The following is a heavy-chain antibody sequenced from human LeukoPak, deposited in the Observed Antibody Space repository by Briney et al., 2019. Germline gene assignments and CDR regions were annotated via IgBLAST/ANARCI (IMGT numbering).Heavy chain of an antibody. CDR2: ISGSGGST. J-gene: IGHJ4*02. D-gene: IGHD6-19*01. CDR3: AKHGSIAVAGTDY. Sequence: GGSLRLSCAASGFTFSSYAMSWVRQAPGKGLEWVSAISGSGGSTYYADSVKGRFTISRDSSKNTLYLQMNSLRAEDTAVYYCAKHGSIAVAGTDYWGQGTLVTVSS. CDR1: GFTFSSYA. V-gene: IGHV3-23*01.